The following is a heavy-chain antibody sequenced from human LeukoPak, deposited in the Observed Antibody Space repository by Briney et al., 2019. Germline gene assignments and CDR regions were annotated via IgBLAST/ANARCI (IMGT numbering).Heavy chain of an antibody. CDR3: AKDLASGGTIPAASTSFDF. CDR1: GFTFSNYA. V-gene: IGHV3-64*01. J-gene: IGHJ4*02. D-gene: IGHD6-13*01. Sequence: PGGSLRLSCAASGFTFSNYAVHWVRQAPGKGLEYVSGISSNGGSTFYASSVKGRFTISRDNSKNTLSLQINSLRVEDTAVYYCAKDLASGGTIPAASTSFDFWGQGTLVTVSS. CDR2: ISSNGGST.